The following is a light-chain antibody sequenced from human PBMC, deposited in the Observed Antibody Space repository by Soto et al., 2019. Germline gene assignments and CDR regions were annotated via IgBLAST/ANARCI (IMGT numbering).Light chain of an antibody. CDR1: ESVGNW. CDR3: QQANSIPLS. CDR2: AAT. Sequence: DIQMTQSPSSLSASVGDRITITCRAHESVGNWLAWYQQKPGKAPKLLIYAATTLQSGVPSRFSGSRSGTVFSLTVSSLQPEDFATYYCQQANSIPLSFGGGTKVEIK. J-gene: IGKJ4*01. V-gene: IGKV1D-12*01.